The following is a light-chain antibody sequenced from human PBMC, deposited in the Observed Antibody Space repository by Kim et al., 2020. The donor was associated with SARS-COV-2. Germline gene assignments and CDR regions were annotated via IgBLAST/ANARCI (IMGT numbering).Light chain of an antibody. CDR1: NIGSKS. Sequence: SYELTQPPSVSVAPGKTARITCGGNNIGSKSVYWYQQKPGQAPVLVIYYDSDRPSGIPERFSGSNSGNTATLTISRVEAGDEADYYCQVWDSSSDHRVFGGGTQLTVL. CDR2: YDS. J-gene: IGLJ3*02. V-gene: IGLV3-21*04. CDR3: QVWDSSSDHRV.